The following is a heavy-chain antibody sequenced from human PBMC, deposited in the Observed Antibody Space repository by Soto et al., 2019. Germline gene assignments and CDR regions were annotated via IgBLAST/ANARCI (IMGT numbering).Heavy chain of an antibody. CDR3: ARDRIPPPY. Sequence: EVQLVESGGGLVKPGGSLRLSCAASGFTFSSYSMNWVRQAPGKGLEWVSSISSSSSYIYYADSVKGRFTISRDNAKNSLYLQMNRLRAEDTAVYYCARDRIPPPYWGQGTLVTVSS. J-gene: IGHJ4*02. CDR1: GFTFSSYS. V-gene: IGHV3-21*01. CDR2: ISSSSSYI.